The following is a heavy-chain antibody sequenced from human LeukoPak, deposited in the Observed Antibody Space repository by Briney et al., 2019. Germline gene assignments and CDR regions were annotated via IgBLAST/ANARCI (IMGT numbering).Heavy chain of an antibody. D-gene: IGHD3-22*01. CDR1: GYTFTSYY. Sequence: GASVKVSCKASGYTFTSYYMHWVRQAPGQGLEWMGIINPTGGSTSNAQEFQGRVTMTRDTSTSTVYMELSSLRPEDTAVYYCAREGSAEDSSGYYYPRGYYFDYWGQGTLVTVSS. J-gene: IGHJ4*02. CDR3: AREGSAEDSSGYYYPRGYYFDY. V-gene: IGHV1-46*01. CDR2: INPTGGST.